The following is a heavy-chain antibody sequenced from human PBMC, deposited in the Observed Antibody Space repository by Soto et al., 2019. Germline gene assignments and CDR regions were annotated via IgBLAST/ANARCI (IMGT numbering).Heavy chain of an antibody. CDR2: IYYSGST. CDR1: GGSVSSGSYY. CDR3: ARCLFSYGARFDP. J-gene: IGHJ5*02. V-gene: IGHV4-61*01. D-gene: IGHD1-26*01. Sequence: TSETLSLTCTVSGGSVSSGSYYWSWIRQPPGKGLEWIGYIYYSGSTNYNPSLKSRVTISVDTSKNQFSLKLSSVTAADTAVYYCARCLFSYGARFDPWGQGTLVTVSS.